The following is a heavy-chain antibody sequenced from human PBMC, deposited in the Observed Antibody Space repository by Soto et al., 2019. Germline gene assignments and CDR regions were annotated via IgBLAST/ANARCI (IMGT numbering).Heavy chain of an antibody. CDR2: INPNSGGT. V-gene: IGHV1-2*02. Sequence: QVQLVQSGAEVKKPGASVKVSCKASGYTFTGYYMHWVRQAPGQGLEWLGWINPNSGGTNYAQKFQGRFTMTRDTSISTAYMELSRLRYDDTAVYYGARDTFGSSWYGGFDYWGQGTLVTVSS. CDR3: ARDTFGSSWYGGFDY. J-gene: IGHJ4*02. D-gene: IGHD6-13*01. CDR1: GYTFTGYY.